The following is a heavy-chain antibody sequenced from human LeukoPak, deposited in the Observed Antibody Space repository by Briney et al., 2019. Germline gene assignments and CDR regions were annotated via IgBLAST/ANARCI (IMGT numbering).Heavy chain of an antibody. CDR1: GGSISSGGYY. Sequence: SQTLSLTCTVSGGSISSGGYYWSWIRQHPGKGLEWISYIYYSGSTDYNPSLQSRVTISVDTSQNQYSLKLSSVTAADPAVYSCARGSAVVTRVYDYWGQGTLVPVSS. CDR3: ARGSAVVTRVYDY. V-gene: IGHV4-31*03. J-gene: IGHJ4*02. CDR2: IYYSGST. D-gene: IGHD4-23*01.